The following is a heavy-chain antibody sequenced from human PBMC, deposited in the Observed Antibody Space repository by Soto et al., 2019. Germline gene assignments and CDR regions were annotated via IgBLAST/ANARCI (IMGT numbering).Heavy chain of an antibody. Sequence: LSLTCAVYGGSFSGYYWSWIRQPPGKGLEWMGEINHSGSTNYNPSLKSRVTISVDTSKNQFSLKLSSVPAADTAVDYCARDEGAARTNWFDPWGQGTLVTVSS. CDR1: GGSFSGYY. CDR3: ARDEGAARTNWFDP. J-gene: IGHJ5*02. D-gene: IGHD6-6*01. CDR2: INHSGST. V-gene: IGHV4-34*01.